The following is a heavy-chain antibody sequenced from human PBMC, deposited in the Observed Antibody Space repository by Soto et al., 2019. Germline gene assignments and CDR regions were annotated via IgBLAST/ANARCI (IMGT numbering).Heavy chain of an antibody. V-gene: IGHV3-15*01. J-gene: IGHJ6*02. CDR2: IKSKTDGGTT. CDR1: GFTFSNAW. Sequence: EVQLVESGGGLVKPGGSLRLSCAASGFTFSNAWMSWVRQAPGKGLEWVGRIKSKTDGGTTDYAAPVKGRFTISRDDSINTLYLQMNSLKPEDTAVYYCTTDIPRNYYYYGMDVWGQGTTVTVSS. CDR3: TTDIPRNYYYYGMDV. D-gene: IGHD2-2*02.